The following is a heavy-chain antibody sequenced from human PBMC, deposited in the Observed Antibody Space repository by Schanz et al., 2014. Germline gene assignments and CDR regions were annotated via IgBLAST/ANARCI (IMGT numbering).Heavy chain of an antibody. CDR3: ARVPEPGWFDP. J-gene: IGHJ5*02. D-gene: IGHD1-26*01. CDR1: GGSISSGSYY. Sequence: QVQLQESGPGLVKPSQTLSLTCTVSGGSISSGSYYWSWIRQPAGKGLEWIGRIYTSGSTNYNPSLKSRATISVATSKNHFSLKLSSVTAADTAVYYCARVPEPGWFDPWGQGTLVTVSS. V-gene: IGHV4-61*02. CDR2: IYTSGST.